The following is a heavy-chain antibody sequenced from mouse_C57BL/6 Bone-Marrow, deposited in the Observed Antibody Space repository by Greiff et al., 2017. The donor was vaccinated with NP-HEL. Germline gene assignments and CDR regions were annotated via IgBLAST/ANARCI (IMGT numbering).Heavy chain of an antibody. CDR2: ISSGGSYT. J-gene: IGHJ3*01. CDR3: ARRGIYYYGSSPWCAY. Sequence: EVMLVESGGDLVKPGGSLKLSCAASGFTFSSYGMSWVRQTPDKRLEWVATISSGGSYTYYPDSVKGRFTISRDNAKNTLYLQMSSLKSEDTAMYYCARRGIYYYGSSPWCAYWGQGTLVTVSA. CDR1: GFTFSSYG. D-gene: IGHD1-1*01. V-gene: IGHV5-6*02.